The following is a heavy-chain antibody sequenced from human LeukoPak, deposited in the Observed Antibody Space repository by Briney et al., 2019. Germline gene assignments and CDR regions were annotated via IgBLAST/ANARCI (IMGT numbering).Heavy chain of an antibody. Sequence: PSETLSPTCAVYGGSFSGYYWSWIRQPPGKGLEWIGEINHSGSTNYNPSLKSRVTISVDTSKNQFSLKLSSVTAADTAVYYCARGMRAYYSYRDNNWFDPWGQGTLVTVSS. CDR2: INHSGST. CDR3: ARGMRAYYSYRDNNWFDP. D-gene: IGHD5-18*01. V-gene: IGHV4-34*01. J-gene: IGHJ5*02. CDR1: GGSFSGYY.